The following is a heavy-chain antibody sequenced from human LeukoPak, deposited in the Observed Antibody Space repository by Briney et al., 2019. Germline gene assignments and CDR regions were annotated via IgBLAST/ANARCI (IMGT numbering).Heavy chain of an antibody. CDR1: GVSGRTSGGG. Sequence: ESGPTLTHPRRPRTLTWTFSGVSGRTSGGGGGGIGQPPEKDLEWLALIYSDDDKRYTPSLKSSLTITKDTSTNQVVLTMTNMDPVDTATYYCAPRGAAGGDAFDIWGQGTIVTVSS. CDR3: APRGAAGGDAFDI. J-gene: IGHJ3*02. V-gene: IGHV2-5*02. D-gene: IGHD6-13*01. CDR2: IYSDDDK.